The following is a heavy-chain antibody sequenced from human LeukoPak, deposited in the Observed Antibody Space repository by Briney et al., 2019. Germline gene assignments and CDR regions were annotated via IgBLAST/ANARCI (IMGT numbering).Heavy chain of an antibody. CDR2: IYYSGRT. J-gene: IGHJ5*02. CDR1: GGSISNYY. D-gene: IGHD2-2*01. CDR3: AREVDAAAAYNWFDP. Sequence: SETLSLTCTVSGGSISNYYWSWIRQPPGKGLEWIGYIYYSGRTRYNPSLKSPVTISVDTSKNQFSLRLNPVTAADTAVYFCAREVDAAAAYNWFDPWGQGTLVTVSS. V-gene: IGHV4-59*12.